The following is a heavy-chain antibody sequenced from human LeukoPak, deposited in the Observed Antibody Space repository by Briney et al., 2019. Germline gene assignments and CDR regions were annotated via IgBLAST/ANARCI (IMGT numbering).Heavy chain of an antibody. V-gene: IGHV3-23*01. CDR1: GFTFSSYA. J-gene: IGHJ4*02. D-gene: IGHD2-15*01. Sequence: GGSLRLSCAASGFTFSSYAMSWVRQAPGKGLEWVSAISGSGGSTYYADSVKGRFTISRDNSKNTLYLQMTSLRAEDTAVYYCAKDQRYCSGGSCRTHFDYWGQGTLVTVSS. CDR3: AKDQRYCSGGSCRTHFDY. CDR2: ISGSGGST.